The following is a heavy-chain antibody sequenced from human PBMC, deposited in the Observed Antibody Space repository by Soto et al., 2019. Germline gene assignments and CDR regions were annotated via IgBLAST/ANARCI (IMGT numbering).Heavy chain of an antibody. CDR3: AREGGIVAKIPFDY. J-gene: IGHJ4*02. D-gene: IGHD5-12*01. CDR2: IYSSGST. Sequence: SETLSLTCTVSGGSVTDYYWSWIRQPAGKGLEWIGRIYSSGSTNYNPSLRSRVSMSVDTSKNQFSLIVTPVTAADSAVYYCAREGGIVAKIPFDYWGQGTLVTVSS. V-gene: IGHV4-4*07. CDR1: GGSVTDYY.